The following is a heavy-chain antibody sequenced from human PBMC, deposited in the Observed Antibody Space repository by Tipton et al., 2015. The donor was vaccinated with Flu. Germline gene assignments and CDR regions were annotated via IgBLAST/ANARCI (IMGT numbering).Heavy chain of an antibody. V-gene: IGHV4-38-2*01. CDR2: IYHSGST. J-gene: IGHJ6*03. Sequence: TLSLTCAVSGYSISSGYYWGWIRQPPGKGLEWIGSIYHSGSTYYNPSLKSRVTISVDTSKNQFSLKLSSVTAADTAVYYCARWYYYYYYMDVWGKGTTVTVSS. CDR1: GYSISSGYY. CDR3: ARWYYYYYYMDV.